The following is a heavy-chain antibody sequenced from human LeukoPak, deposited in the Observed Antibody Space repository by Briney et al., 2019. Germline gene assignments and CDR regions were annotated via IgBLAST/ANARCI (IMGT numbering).Heavy chain of an antibody. D-gene: IGHD3-9*01. CDR3: ARTHAYDILTGYYNRYFDY. CDR1: GYTFTSYG. CDR2: ISAYNGNT. J-gene: IGHJ4*02. Sequence: GASVKVSCKASGYTFTSYGISWVRQAPGQGLEWMGWISAYNGNTNYAQKLQGRVTMTTDTSTSTAYMELRSLRSDDTAVYYLARTHAYDILTGYYNRYFDYWGQGTLVTVSS. V-gene: IGHV1-18*04.